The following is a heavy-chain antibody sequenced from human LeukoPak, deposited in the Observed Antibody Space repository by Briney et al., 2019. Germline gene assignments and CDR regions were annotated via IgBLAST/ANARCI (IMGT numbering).Heavy chain of an antibody. D-gene: IGHD3-22*01. J-gene: IGHJ3*01. V-gene: IGHV4-59*01. CDR2: TSTSGGT. Sequence: PSETLSLTCTVSGGSINTYFWSWIRQAPGKGLEWIGFTSTSGGTKHNPSLKSRVTISVDTSKNQFSLKLTSLTAADTALYFCARDGSSFDGSGSFDAFDVWGRGTMVIVSS. CDR1: GGSINTYF. CDR3: ARDGSSFDGSGSFDAFDV.